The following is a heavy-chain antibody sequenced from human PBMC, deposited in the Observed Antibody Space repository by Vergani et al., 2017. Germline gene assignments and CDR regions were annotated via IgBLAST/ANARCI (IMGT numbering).Heavy chain of an antibody. Sequence: EVQLVESGGGLVQPGGSLRLSCSTFGFTFSSYAMYWVRQAPGKGLEFVSSISTNGGTTYYADSVKGRFTISRDNSESTLHLQMTSLRAEDTAVYYCARGLWDCTHIRCSPPSYWGQGTQVTVSS. CDR3: ARGLWDCTHIRCSPPSY. D-gene: IGHD2-8*01. V-gene: IGHV3-64D*06. CDR1: GFTFSSYA. CDR2: ISTNGGTT. J-gene: IGHJ4*02.